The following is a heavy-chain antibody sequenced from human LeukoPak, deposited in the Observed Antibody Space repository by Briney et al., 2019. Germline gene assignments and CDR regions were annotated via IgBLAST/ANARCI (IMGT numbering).Heavy chain of an antibody. Sequence: PGGSLRLSCAASGFTFSSYWMHWVRQAPGKGLVWVSRINTDGSTTIYADSVKGRFTISRDNSKNTLYLQMNSLRAEDTAVYYCAKEGTVRATWFDYWGQGTLVTVSS. J-gene: IGHJ4*02. D-gene: IGHD1-26*01. CDR1: GFTFSSYW. CDR3: AKEGTVRATWFDY. CDR2: INTDGSTT. V-gene: IGHV3-74*01.